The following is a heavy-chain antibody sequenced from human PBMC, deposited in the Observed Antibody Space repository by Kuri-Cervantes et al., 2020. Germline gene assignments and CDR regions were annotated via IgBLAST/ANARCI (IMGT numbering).Heavy chain of an antibody. J-gene: IGHJ4*02. CDR3: AKDMGYSGSYLDY. CDR1: GFTFSSYS. V-gene: IGHV3-21*04. CDR2: ISSSSSYI. D-gene: IGHD1-26*01. Sequence: GGSLRLSCAASGFTFSSYSMNWVRQAPGKGLEWVSSISSSSSYIYYADSVKGRFTISRDNAKNSLYLQMNSLRTEDTALYYCAKDMGYSGSYLDYWGQGTLVTVSS.